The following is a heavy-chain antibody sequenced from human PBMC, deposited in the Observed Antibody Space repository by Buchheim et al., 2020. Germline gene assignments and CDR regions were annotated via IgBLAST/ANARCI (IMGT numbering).Heavy chain of an antibody. D-gene: IGHD6-19*01. CDR2: ISSSGRNT. J-gene: IGHJ4*02. CDR3: AKPSSGWTSFDN. CDR1: GFSSSSYA. V-gene: IGHV3-23*01. Sequence: EVQLLESGGGSVQPGGSLRLSCAASGFSSSSYAMTWVRQAPGTGLEWVSAISSSGRNTYYADSVKGRFTISRDNSKNALYLQMNSLRAEDTALDYCAKPSSGWTSFDNWGRGTL.